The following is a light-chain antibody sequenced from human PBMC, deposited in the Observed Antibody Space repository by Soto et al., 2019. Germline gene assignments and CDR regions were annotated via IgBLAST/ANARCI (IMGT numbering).Light chain of an antibody. J-gene: IGKJ4*01. CDR1: QSISSNF. V-gene: IGKV3-20*01. Sequence: VLTQSPGTLSLSPGERGTLSCRASQSISSNFVAWYQQKPGQAPRLLIFSASKRATGIPDRFSGSGSGTDFTLTISCLQSGDFATYYCQQYYSYPLTFGGGTKVDIK. CDR3: QQYYSYPLT. CDR2: SAS.